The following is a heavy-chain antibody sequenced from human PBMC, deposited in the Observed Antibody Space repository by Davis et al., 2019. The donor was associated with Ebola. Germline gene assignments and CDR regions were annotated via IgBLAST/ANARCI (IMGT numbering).Heavy chain of an antibody. CDR2: INTNTGNP. J-gene: IGHJ5*02. Sequence: AASVKVSCKASGYTFTSYGISWVRQAPGQGLEWMGWINTNTGNPTYAQGFTGRFVFSLDTSVSTAYLQISSLKAEDTAVYYCARDMGLLWFGELFPPANWFHPWGQGTLVTVSS. CDR1: GYTFTSYG. CDR3: ARDMGLLWFGELFPPANWFHP. D-gene: IGHD3-10*01. V-gene: IGHV7-4-1*02.